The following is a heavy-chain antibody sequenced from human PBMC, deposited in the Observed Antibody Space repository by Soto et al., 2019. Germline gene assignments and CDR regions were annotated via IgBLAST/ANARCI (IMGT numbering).Heavy chain of an antibody. CDR2: ISSGSSTI. D-gene: IGHD4-4*01. CDR1: GFTFSSYG. V-gene: IGHV3-48*01. J-gene: IGHJ4*02. Sequence: PGGSLRLSCAASGFTFSSYGMNWVRQAPGKGLEWVSYISSGSSTIYYADSVKGRFTISRDNAKNSLYLQMNSPRAEDTAVYYCATEFSNYVSYWGQGTLVTVSS. CDR3: ATEFSNYVSY.